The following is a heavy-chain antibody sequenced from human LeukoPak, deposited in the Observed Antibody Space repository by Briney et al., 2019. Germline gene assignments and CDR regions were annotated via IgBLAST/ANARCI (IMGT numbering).Heavy chain of an antibody. CDR2: ISWNSGSI. Sequence: PGGSLRLSCAASGFTFDDYAVHWVRQAPGKGLEWVSGISWNSGSIGYADSVKGRFTISRDNAKNSLNLQMNSLRAEDTAVYYCAREPYYYDSSGYSVDYWGQGTLVTVSS. V-gene: IGHV3-9*01. CDR1: GFTFDDYA. D-gene: IGHD3-22*01. J-gene: IGHJ4*02. CDR3: AREPYYYDSSGYSVDY.